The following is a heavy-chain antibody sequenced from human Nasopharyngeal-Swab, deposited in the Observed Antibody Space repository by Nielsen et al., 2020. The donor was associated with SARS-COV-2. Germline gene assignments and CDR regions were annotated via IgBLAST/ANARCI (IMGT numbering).Heavy chain of an antibody. Sequence: SVKVSCKASGGTFSSYAISWVRQAPGQGLEWMGGIIPIFGTANYAQKFQGRVTITADESTSTAYMALSSLRSEDTAVYYCARGSGSSSWELDYWGQGTLVTVSS. D-gene: IGHD6-13*01. J-gene: IGHJ4*02. V-gene: IGHV1-69*13. CDR1: GGTFSSYA. CDR2: IIPIFGTA. CDR3: ARGSGSSSWELDY.